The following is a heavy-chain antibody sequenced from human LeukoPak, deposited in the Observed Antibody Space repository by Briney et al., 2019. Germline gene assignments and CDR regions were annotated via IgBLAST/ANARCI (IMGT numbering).Heavy chain of an antibody. Sequence: SETLSLTCTVSGGSISSYYWSWIRQPPGKGLEWIGYIYYSGSTNYNPSLKSRVTISVDTSKNQFSLKLGSVTAADTAVYYCARHPWFGEPWSQGTRVTVSS. CDR2: IYYSGST. CDR1: GGSISSYY. V-gene: IGHV4-59*08. D-gene: IGHD3-10*01. J-gene: IGHJ5*02. CDR3: ARHPWFGEP.